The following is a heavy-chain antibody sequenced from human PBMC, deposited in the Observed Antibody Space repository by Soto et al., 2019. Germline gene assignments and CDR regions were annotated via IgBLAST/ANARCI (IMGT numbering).Heavy chain of an antibody. V-gene: IGHV1-24*01. CDR1: GYTLTELS. D-gene: IGHD5-18*01. J-gene: IGHJ6*02. CDR3: AGNVDTAIVNYYGMDV. Sequence: ASVKVSCKVSGYTLTELSMHWVRQAPGKGLEWMGGFDPEDGETIYAQKFQGRVTMTEDTSTDTAYMELSSLRSEDTAVYYCAGNVDTAIVNYYGMDVWGQGTTVTVSS. CDR2: FDPEDGET.